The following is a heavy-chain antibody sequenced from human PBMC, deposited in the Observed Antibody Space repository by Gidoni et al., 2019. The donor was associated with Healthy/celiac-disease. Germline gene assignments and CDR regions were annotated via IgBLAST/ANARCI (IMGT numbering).Heavy chain of an antibody. J-gene: IGHJ6*02. CDR3: ARASPSDIAAAVPGDV. Sequence: QVQLVQSGAEVKKPGASVKVSCKASGYTFTGYYMHWVRQAPGQGLEWMGRINPNSGGTNYAQKFQGRVTMTRDTSISTAYMELSRLRSDDTAVYYCARASPSDIAAAVPGDVWGQGTTVTVSS. CDR1: GYTFTGYY. CDR2: INPNSGGT. D-gene: IGHD6-13*01. V-gene: IGHV1-2*06.